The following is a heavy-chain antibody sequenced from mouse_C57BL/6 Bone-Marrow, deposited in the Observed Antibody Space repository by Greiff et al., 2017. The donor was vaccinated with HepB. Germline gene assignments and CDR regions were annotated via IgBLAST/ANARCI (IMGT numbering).Heavy chain of an antibody. V-gene: IGHV1-64*01. D-gene: IGHD4-1*01. Sequence: QVQLQQPGAELVKPGASVKLSCKASGYTFTSYWMHWVRQRPGQGLEWIGMIHPNSGSTNYNEKFKSKATLTVDKSSSTAYMQLSSLTSEDSAFYYCARGGAHWAMDYWGQGTSVTVSS. CDR1: GYTFTSYW. CDR3: ARGGAHWAMDY. CDR2: IHPNSGST. J-gene: IGHJ4*01.